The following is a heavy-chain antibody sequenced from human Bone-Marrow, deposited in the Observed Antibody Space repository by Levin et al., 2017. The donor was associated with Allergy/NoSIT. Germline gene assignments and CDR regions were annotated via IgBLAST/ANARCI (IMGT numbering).Heavy chain of an antibody. D-gene: IGHD2-2*02. CDR1: GFTFSSYA. V-gene: IGHV3-23*01. Sequence: GGSLRLSCAASGFTFSSYAMSWVRQAPGKGLEWVSAISGSGGSTYYADSVKGRFTISRDNSKNTLYLQMNSLRAEDTAVYYCAKGPCRQEVVPAAIYGGWFDPWGQGTLVTVSS. CDR3: AKGPCRQEVVPAAIYGGWFDP. J-gene: IGHJ5*02. CDR2: ISGSGGST.